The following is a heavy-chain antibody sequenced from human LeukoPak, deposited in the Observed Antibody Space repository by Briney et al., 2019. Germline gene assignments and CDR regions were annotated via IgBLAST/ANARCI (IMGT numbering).Heavy chain of an antibody. CDR1: GGSISSGGYY. D-gene: IGHD3-22*01. CDR2: IYYSGST. CDR3: ARGLYYDSSGYYLGDLDAFDI. J-gene: IGHJ3*02. Sequence: SETLSLTCTVSGGSISSGGYYWSWIRQHPGKGLEWIGYIYYSGSTYYNPSLKSRVTISVDTSKNQFSLKLGSVTAADTAVYYCARGLYYDSSGYYLGDLDAFDIWGQGTMVTVSS. V-gene: IGHV4-31*03.